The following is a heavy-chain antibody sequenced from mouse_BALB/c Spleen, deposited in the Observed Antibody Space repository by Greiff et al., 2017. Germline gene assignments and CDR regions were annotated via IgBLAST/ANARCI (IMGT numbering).Heavy chain of an antibody. CDR2: ISSGGST. D-gene: IGHD2-4*01. CDR3: ARGGRSTMITTDSYYFDY. J-gene: IGHJ2*01. CDR1: GFTFSSYA. Sequence: DVKLVESGGGLVKPGGSLKLSCAASGFTFSSYAMSWVRQTPEKRLEWVASISSGGSTYYPDSVKGRFTISRDNARNILYLQMSSLRSEDTAMYYCARGGRSTMITTDSYYFDYWGQGTTLTVSS. V-gene: IGHV5-6-5*01.